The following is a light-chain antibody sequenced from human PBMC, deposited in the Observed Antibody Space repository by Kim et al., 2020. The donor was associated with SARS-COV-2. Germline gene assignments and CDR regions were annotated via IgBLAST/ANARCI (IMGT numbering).Light chain of an antibody. V-gene: IGKV3-11*01. J-gene: IGKJ4*01. CDR2: DAS. CDR1: QSVSNY. Sequence: SPGERATLPCRASQSVSNYLAWYQQKPGQAPRLLVYDASTRATGIPARFSGNGSGTDFTLTISSLEPEDFAVYYCQQRANWPPLTFGGGTKVDIK. CDR3: QQRANWPPLT.